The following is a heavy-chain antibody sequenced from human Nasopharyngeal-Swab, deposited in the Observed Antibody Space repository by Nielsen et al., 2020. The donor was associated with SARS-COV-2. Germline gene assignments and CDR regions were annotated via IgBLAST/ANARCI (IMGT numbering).Heavy chain of an antibody. CDR2: ISAYNGNT. Sequence: ASVKVSCKASGYTFTSYGISWVRQAPGQGLEWMGWISAYNGNTNYAQKLQGRVTMTTGTSTSTAYMELRSLRSDDTAVYYCARVLLWFGELYYFDYWGQGTLVTVSS. J-gene: IGHJ4*02. D-gene: IGHD3-10*01. CDR1: GYTFTSYG. V-gene: IGHV1-18*04. CDR3: ARVLLWFGELYYFDY.